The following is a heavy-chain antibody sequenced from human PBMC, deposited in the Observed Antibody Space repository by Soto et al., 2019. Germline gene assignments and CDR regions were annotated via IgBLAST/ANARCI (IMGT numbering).Heavy chain of an antibody. Sequence: PXASLSLTCTVSGGCISSYYWTWIRQPPGKGLEWIGYIYYSGSTNYNPSLNSRVTISIDTSKSQFSLKLSSVTAADTAVYYCAAPSFGDYYDSTGYHYWGQGTLVTVSS. CDR2: IYYSGST. CDR3: AAPSFGDYYDSTGYHY. J-gene: IGHJ4*02. D-gene: IGHD3-22*01. V-gene: IGHV4-59*01. CDR1: GGCISSYY.